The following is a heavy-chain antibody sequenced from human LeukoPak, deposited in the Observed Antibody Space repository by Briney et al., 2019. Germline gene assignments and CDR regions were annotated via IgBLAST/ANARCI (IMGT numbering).Heavy chain of an antibody. CDR2: VSSSSSYI. J-gene: IGHJ4*02. CDR3: ARGNPYGSGSDY. V-gene: IGHV3-21*04. D-gene: IGHD3-10*01. Sequence: GGSLRLSCAASGFTFSSYSMNWVRQAPGKGLEWVSFVSSSSSYIYYADSVKGRFTISRDNAKNSLYLQMNSLRAEDTAVYYCARGNPYGSGSDYWGQGTLVTVSS. CDR1: GFTFSSYS.